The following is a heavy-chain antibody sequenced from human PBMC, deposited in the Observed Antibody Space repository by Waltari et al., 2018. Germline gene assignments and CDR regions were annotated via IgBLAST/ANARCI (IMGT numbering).Heavy chain of an antibody. Sequence: EVQLVESGGGLVQPGGSLRLSCAASGFTFSSYWMHWVRQAPGKGLVWVSLIKSDGSSTSYADSVKGRFTISRDNAKNTLYLQMNSLRAEDTAVYYCAKRGDSSGYLTDWGQGTLVTVSS. V-gene: IGHV3-74*01. D-gene: IGHD3-22*01. J-gene: IGHJ4*02. CDR2: IKSDGSST. CDR3: AKRGDSSGYLTD. CDR1: GFTFSSYW.